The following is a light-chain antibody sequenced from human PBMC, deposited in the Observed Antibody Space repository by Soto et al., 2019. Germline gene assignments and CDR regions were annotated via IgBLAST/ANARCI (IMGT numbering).Light chain of an antibody. J-gene: IGKJ1*01. V-gene: IGKV1-33*01. CDR3: QLYAISPTT. CDR1: QDITKS. CDR2: DAS. Sequence: DIQMTQSPSSLSASIGDRVTVTCQASQDITKSLNWYQQKPGKAPKLLIYDASNLETGVPSRFSGSGSGTDFSFTISSLQPEDIEVYFCQLYAISPTTFVQGTKVDIK.